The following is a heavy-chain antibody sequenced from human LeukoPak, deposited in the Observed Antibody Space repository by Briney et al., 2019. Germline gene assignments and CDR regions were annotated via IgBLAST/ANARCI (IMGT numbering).Heavy chain of an antibody. V-gene: IGHV3-23*01. CDR3: AKHPLGPRPQYYDFWSGYYNGAFDI. D-gene: IGHD3-3*01. CDR2: ISGSGGST. J-gene: IGHJ3*02. CDR1: GFTFSSYA. Sequence: PGGSLRLSCAASGFTFSSYAMNWVRQAPGKGLEWVSAISGSGGSTYYADSVKGRFTISRDNSKNTLFVQMNSLRAEDTAVYYCAKHPLGPRPQYYDFWSGYYNGAFDIWGQGTMVTVSS.